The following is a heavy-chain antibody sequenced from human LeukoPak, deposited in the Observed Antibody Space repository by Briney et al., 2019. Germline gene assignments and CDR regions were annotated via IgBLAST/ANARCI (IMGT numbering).Heavy chain of an antibody. CDR2: IYHSGNT. CDR3: ARGGSSSLHYYYYMDV. Sequence: PSETLSLTCTVSHYSINSTYYWGWIRQPPGKGLEWIGSIYHSGNTYYNSSLKSRVTISVDTSKNHFSLKLSSVTAADTAVYYCARGGSSSLHYYYYMDVWGKGTTVTISS. D-gene: IGHD6-13*01. CDR1: HYSINSTYY. J-gene: IGHJ6*03. V-gene: IGHV4-38-2*02.